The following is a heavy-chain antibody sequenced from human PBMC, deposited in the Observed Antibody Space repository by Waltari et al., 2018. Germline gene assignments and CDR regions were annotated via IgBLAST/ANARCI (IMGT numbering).Heavy chain of an antibody. J-gene: IGHJ3*02. CDR1: GVTLSSYW. CDR2: IKKDGSEE. Sequence: EVQLVESGGGLVQPGGCLRLSCEACGVTLSSYWMSWVRQAPGKGLEWVANIKKDGSEEYYVDSVRGRFTISRDNAKNSLYLQMNSLRPEDTAVYYCARDQWFAFDIWGQGTMVTVSS. V-gene: IGHV3-7*01. D-gene: IGHD3-22*01. CDR3: ARDQWFAFDI.